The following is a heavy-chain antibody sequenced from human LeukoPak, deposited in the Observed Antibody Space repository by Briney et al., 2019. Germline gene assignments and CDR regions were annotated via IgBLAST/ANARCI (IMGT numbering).Heavy chain of an antibody. D-gene: IGHD6-6*01. CDR2: TYYRSKWYT. J-gene: IGHJ4*02. V-gene: IGHV6-1*01. CDR1: GDSVSSNSAA. CDR3: ARDGDSSSERFDY. Sequence: SQTLSLTCAISGDSVSSNSAAWNWITQSPSSGLEWLGRTYYRSKWYTDYAVSVKSRITLNPVTSKNQFSLQLNSVTPEDTAVYYCARDGDSSSERFDYWGQGTLVTVSS.